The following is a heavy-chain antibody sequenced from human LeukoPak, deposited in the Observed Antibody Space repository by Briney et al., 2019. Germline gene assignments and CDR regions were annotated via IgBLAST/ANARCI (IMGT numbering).Heavy chain of an antibody. D-gene: IGHD1-26*01. J-gene: IGHJ3*02. V-gene: IGHV3-7*03. CDR2: IKQDGSEK. Sequence: GGSLRLSCAASGFTFGTYWMSWVRQAPGKGLEWVANIKQDGSEKYYVDSVKGRFTISRDNAKNTLYLQMNSLRAEDTAVYYCARDRGGATPFADAFDIWGQGTMVTVSS. CDR1: GFTFGTYW. CDR3: ARDRGGATPFADAFDI.